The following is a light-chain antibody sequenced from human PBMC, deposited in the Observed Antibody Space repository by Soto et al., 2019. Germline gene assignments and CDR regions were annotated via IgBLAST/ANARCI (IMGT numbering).Light chain of an antibody. Sequence: EIVMTQSPATLSVSPGDGATLSCRASQSISSHLGWYQQKPGQAPRLLIYAASIRATGVPDRFSGSGSGAEFTLTISRLEPEDYAVYYCQQYGHSLWTFGQGTKVEIK. CDR2: AAS. CDR3: QQYGHSLWT. J-gene: IGKJ1*01. V-gene: IGKV3-15*01. CDR1: QSISSH.